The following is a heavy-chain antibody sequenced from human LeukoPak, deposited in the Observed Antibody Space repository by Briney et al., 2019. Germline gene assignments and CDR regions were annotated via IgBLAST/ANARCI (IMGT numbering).Heavy chain of an antibody. CDR2: IIPIFGTA. J-gene: IGHJ4*02. CDR1: GGTYSSYA. D-gene: IGHD3-22*01. CDR3: ARGAYTYYYDSSGYYFDY. V-gene: IGHV1-69*05. Sequence: SVKVSCKASGGTYSSYAISWVRQAPGQGLEWMGGIIPIFGTANYAQKFQGRVTITTDESTSTAYMEPSSLRSEDTAVYYCARGAYTYYYDSSGYYFDYWGQGTLVTVSS.